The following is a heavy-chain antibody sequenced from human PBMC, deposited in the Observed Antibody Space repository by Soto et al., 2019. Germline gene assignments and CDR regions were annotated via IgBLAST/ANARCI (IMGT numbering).Heavy chain of an antibody. CDR3: ARGHYGMDV. V-gene: IGHV3-7*05. J-gene: IGHJ6*02. CDR1: ECTYRSSW. CDR2: INQDGGEK. Sequence: GGSVRLSCAASECTYRSSWLTWVRQAPGKGLEWVANINQDGGEKNHADAVKGRFTISRDNARNSLYLEMNSLRADDTAVYYCARGHYGMDVWGQGTTVTVSS.